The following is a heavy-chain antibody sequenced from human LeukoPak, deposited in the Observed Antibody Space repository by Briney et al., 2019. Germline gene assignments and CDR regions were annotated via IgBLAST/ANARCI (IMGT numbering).Heavy chain of an antibody. V-gene: IGHV4-4*09. CDR3: ARQRYCGYASFWFDP. J-gene: IGHJ5*02. CDR1: GGSISSYY. Sequence: PSETLSLTCTVSGGSISSYYWSWIRQPPGKGLEWIGYIYTSGSTNYNPSLKSRVTISVDTSKNQFSLKLSSVTAADTAVYYCARQRYCGYASFWFDPWGQGTLVTVSS. D-gene: IGHD5-12*01. CDR2: IYTSGST.